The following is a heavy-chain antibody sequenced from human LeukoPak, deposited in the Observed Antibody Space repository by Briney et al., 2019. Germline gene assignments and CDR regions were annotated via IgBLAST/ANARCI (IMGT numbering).Heavy chain of an antibody. Sequence: GGSLRLSCAASGFTFSSYGMHWVRQAPGKGLEWVAVIWYDGSNKYYADSVKGRFTISRDNSKNTLYLQMNSLRAEDTAVYYCASNHPQGYYYMDVWGKGTTVTVSS. J-gene: IGHJ6*03. CDR1: GFTFSSYG. CDR3: ASNHPQGYYYMDV. D-gene: IGHD1-14*01. CDR2: IWYDGSNK. V-gene: IGHV3-33*01.